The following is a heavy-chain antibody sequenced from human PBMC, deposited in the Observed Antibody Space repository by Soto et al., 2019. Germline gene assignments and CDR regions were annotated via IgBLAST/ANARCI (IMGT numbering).Heavy chain of an antibody. CDR2: IYPADSDA. CDR3: TLSAVAAAAPFYY. Sequence: PGESLKISCKASGYKFSDSCIGWVRQKPGKGLEWVGVIYPADSDARYSPSFQGHVTISDDKSIDTVYLSWDSLKASDSGIYYCTLSAVAAAAPFYYCSQGTLVTVSS. J-gene: IGHJ4*02. CDR1: GYKFSDSC. V-gene: IGHV5-51*01. D-gene: IGHD6-13*01.